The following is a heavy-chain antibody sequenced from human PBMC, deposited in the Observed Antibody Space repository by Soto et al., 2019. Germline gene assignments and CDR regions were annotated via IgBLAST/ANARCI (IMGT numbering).Heavy chain of an antibody. CDR3: ARDQGDGDYFAYFDY. CDR1: GYTFTGYG. CDR2: ISAYNGNT. V-gene: IGHV1-18*01. Sequence: GASVKVSCKASGYTFTGYGISWVRQAPGQGLEWMGWISAYNGNTNYAQKLQGRVTMTTDTSTSTAYMELRSLRSDDTAVYYCARDQGDGDYFAYFDYWGQGTLVTVSS. J-gene: IGHJ4*02. D-gene: IGHD4-17*01.